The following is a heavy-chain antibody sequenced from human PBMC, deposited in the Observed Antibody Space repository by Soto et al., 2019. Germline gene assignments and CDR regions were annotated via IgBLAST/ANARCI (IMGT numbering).Heavy chain of an antibody. CDR3: ARNRYCSGGSCYADAFDI. CDR1: TGPISSSNR. J-gene: IGHJ3*02. Sequence: SETLSLTWAVSTGPISSSNRWSWVRQPPGKGLEWIGEIYHSGSTNYNPSLKSRVTISVDKSKNQFSLKLSSVTAADTAVYYCARNRYCSGGSCYADAFDIWGQGTMVT. CDR2: IYHSGST. V-gene: IGHV4-4*02. D-gene: IGHD2-15*01.